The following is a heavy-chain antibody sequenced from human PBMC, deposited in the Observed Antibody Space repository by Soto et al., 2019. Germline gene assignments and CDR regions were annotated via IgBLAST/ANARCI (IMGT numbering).Heavy chain of an antibody. Sequence: PSETLSLTCAVYGGSFSGYYWSWIRQPPGKGLEWIGEINHSGSTNYNPSLKSRVTISVDTSKNQFSLKLSSVAAADTAVYYCARGLDSSGYSDDYRGQGTLVTVSS. CDR2: INHSGST. V-gene: IGHV4-34*01. D-gene: IGHD3-22*01. CDR3: ARGLDSSGYSDDY. J-gene: IGHJ4*02. CDR1: GGSFSGYY.